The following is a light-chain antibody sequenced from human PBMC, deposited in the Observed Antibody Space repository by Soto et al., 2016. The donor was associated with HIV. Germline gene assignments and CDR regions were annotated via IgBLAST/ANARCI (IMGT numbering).Light chain of an antibody. CDR3: LQDYNFPPT. Sequence: AIQMTQSPSSLSASVGDRVTITCRASQGIRNDLGWYQQKPGKAPNLLIYATSSLQSGVSSRFSGSGSGTDFTLTISSLQPEDFATYYCLQDYNFPPTFGQGTKVE. CDR2: ATS. CDR1: QGIRND. J-gene: IGKJ1*01. V-gene: IGKV1-6*01.